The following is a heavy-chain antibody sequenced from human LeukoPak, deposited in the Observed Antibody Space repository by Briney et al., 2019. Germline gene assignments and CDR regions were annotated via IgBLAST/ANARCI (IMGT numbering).Heavy chain of an antibody. CDR3: AKERSLNGGYSDGYSDH. V-gene: IGHV3-23*01. Sequence: PGGSLRLSCVASGFSFSNYAMSWVRQTPGKGLEWVSVISDSGSNTYYADSVKGRFTISRDNSKNTLYLQINSLRAEDTALYHCAKERSLNGGYSDGYSDHWGQGTLVAVSS. CDR2: ISDSGSNT. D-gene: IGHD4-23*01. CDR1: GFSFSNYA. J-gene: IGHJ4*02.